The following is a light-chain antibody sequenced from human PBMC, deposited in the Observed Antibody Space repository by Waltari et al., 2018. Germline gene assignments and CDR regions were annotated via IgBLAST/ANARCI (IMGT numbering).Light chain of an antibody. V-gene: IGLV2-14*03. CDR1: SSNIRRYKS. CDR3: SSYMDTTALEL. Sequence: QSALTQPATVSGSPGQSTTISCTGPSSNIRRYKSFASYQQHPGKAPKLIIFDVTNRPSGGSNRFSGSKSGNTASLIIAGLQGEDEADYYCSSYMDTTALELFGGGSSLTVL. J-gene: IGLJ2*01. CDR2: DVT.